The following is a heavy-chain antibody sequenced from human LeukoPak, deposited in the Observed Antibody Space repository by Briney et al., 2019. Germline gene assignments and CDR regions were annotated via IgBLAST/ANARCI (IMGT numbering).Heavy chain of an antibody. D-gene: IGHD2-2*02. CDR3: AGPDIVVVPAAIHPLYYYYGMDV. V-gene: IGHV1-69*01. Sequence: ASVKVSCKASGGTFSSYAISWVRQAPGQGLEWMGGIIPIFGTANYAQKFQGRVTITADESTSTAYMELSSLRSEDTAVYYCAGPDIVVVPAAIHPLYYYYGMDVWGQGTTVTVSS. CDR2: IIPIFGTA. J-gene: IGHJ6*02. CDR1: GGTFSSYA.